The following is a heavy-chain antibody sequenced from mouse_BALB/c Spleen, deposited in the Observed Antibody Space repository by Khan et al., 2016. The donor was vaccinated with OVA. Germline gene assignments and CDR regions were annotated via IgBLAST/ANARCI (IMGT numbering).Heavy chain of an antibody. V-gene: IGHV9-1*02. Sequence: QIQLVQSGPELKKPGETVKISCKASGYTFTNYGMNWVKQAPGKGLKWMGWINTYTGEPTYSDDFKGRFALSLETSASTAYLEINNLKNEAMASYFCARGASSCYFDVWGAGTTVTVSS. D-gene: IGHD3-3*01. CDR3: ARGASSCYFDV. CDR1: GYTFTNYG. CDR2: INTYTGEP. J-gene: IGHJ1*01.